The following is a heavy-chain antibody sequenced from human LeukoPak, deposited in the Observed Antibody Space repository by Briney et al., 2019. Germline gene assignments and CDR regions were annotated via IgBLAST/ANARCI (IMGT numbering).Heavy chain of an antibody. CDR3: ARGRIAGTAGNWFDP. J-gene: IGHJ5*02. V-gene: IGHV4-34*01. CDR1: GGSFSGYY. D-gene: IGHD2-15*01. Sequence: SETLSLTCAVYGGSFSGYYWSWIRQPPGKGLEWIGEINHSGSTNYNPSLKGRVTISVDTSKNQFSLKLSSVTAADTAVYYCARGRIAGTAGNWFDPWGQGTLVTVSS. CDR2: INHSGST.